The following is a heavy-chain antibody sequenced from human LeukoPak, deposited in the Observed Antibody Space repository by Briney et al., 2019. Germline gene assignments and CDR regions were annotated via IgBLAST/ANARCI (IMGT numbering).Heavy chain of an antibody. Sequence: SETLSLTGTVSGGSISSYYWSWIRQPAGKGLEWIGRIYTSGSTNYNPSLKSRVTMSVDTSKNQFSLKLSSVTAADTAVYYCAREWWDYNWFDPWGQGTLVTVSS. V-gene: IGHV4-4*07. CDR1: GGSISSYY. D-gene: IGHD2-15*01. CDR2: IYTSGST. CDR3: AREWWDYNWFDP. J-gene: IGHJ5*02.